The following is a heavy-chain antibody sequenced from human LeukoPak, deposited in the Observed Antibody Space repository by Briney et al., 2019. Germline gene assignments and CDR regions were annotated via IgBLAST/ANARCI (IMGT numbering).Heavy chain of an antibody. D-gene: IGHD3-3*01. J-gene: IGHJ5*02. CDR3: AKDNSILPDWLDP. CDR2: ISGGGEST. V-gene: IGHV3-23*01. Sequence: PGGSLTLSCAASGFTFSVFAMTWVRQAPGKGLEWVSGISGGGESTYYADSVKGRFTISRDYSKNTLYLQMTSLRAEDTAVYYCAKDNSILPDWLDPWGQGTLVTVPS. CDR1: GFTFSVFA.